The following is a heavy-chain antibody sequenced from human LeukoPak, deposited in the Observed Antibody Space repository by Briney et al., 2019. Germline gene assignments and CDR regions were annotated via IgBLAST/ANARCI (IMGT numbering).Heavy chain of an antibody. D-gene: IGHD6-13*01. J-gene: IGHJ2*01. CDR1: GDSVSSNSAA. CDR3: ARDSAAVNYWYFDV. Sequence: SQTLSLTCAISGDSVSSNSAAWNWLRQSPSRGLEWLGRTYYRSKWYYDCAVFVKSRMTVTPDTSKNQFSLQLDSVTPEDTAMYYCARDSAAVNYWYFDVWGRGTLVTVSS. CDR2: TYYRSKWYY. V-gene: IGHV6-1*01.